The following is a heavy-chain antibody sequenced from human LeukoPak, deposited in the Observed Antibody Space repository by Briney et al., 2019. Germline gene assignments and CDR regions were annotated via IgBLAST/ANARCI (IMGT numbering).Heavy chain of an antibody. CDR2: ISSSSSYI. Sequence: GGSLRLSCAASGFTFSSYSMNWVRQAPGKGLEWVSSISSSSSYIYYADSVKGRFTISRDNAKNSLYLQMNGLRAEDTAVYYCARDHPRYCSSTSCYTPPDYWGQGTLVTVSS. V-gene: IGHV3-21*01. J-gene: IGHJ4*02. CDR3: ARDHPRYCSSTSCYTPPDY. D-gene: IGHD2-2*02. CDR1: GFTFSSYS.